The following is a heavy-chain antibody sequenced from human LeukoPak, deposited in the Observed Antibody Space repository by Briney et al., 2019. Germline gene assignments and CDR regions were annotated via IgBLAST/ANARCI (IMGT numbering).Heavy chain of an antibody. CDR2: IYYSGST. J-gene: IGHJ4*02. Sequence: PSEALSLTCTVSGGSISSYCWSWIRQPPGKGLEWIGYIYYSGSTNYNPSLKSRVTISVDTSKNQFSLKLSSVTAADTAVYYCARRPTYNYYGSGSYYNPRTPHFDYWGQGTLVTVSS. V-gene: IGHV4-59*08. D-gene: IGHD3-10*01. CDR1: GGSISSYC. CDR3: ARRPTYNYYGSGSYYNPRTPHFDY.